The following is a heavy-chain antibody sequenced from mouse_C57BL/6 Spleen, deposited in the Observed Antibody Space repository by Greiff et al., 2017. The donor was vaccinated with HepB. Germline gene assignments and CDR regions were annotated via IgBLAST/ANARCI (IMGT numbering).Heavy chain of an antibody. CDR3: ARNDGYYEAWFAY. CDR2: ISSGSSTI. J-gene: IGHJ3*01. Sequence: EVQLVESGGGLVKPGGSLKLSCAASGFTFSDYGMHWVRQAPEKGLEWVAYISSGSSTIYYADTVKGRFTISRDNAQNNLFLQMTSLRSEDTAMYYCARNDGYYEAWFAYWGQGTLVTVSA. D-gene: IGHD2-3*01. V-gene: IGHV5-17*01. CDR1: GFTFSDYG.